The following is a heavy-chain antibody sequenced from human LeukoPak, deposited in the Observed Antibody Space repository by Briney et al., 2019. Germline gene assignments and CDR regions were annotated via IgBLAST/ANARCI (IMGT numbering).Heavy chain of an antibody. Sequence: SETLSLTCTVSGYSISSGYYWGWIRQPPGKGLEWIGSIYHSGSTYYNPSLKSRVTISVDTSKNQFSLKLSSVTAADTAVYYCARAVAVAGSGTPGDAFDIWGQGTMVTVSS. CDR3: ARAVAVAGSGTPGDAFDI. D-gene: IGHD6-19*01. V-gene: IGHV4-38-2*02. J-gene: IGHJ3*02. CDR1: GYSISSGYY. CDR2: IYHSGST.